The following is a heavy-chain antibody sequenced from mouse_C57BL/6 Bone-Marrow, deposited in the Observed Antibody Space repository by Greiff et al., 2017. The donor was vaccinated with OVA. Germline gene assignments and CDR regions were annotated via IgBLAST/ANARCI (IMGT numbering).Heavy chain of an antibody. D-gene: IGHD2-5*01. Sequence: QVQLQQSGAELVKPGASVKLSCKASGYTFTEYTIHWVKQRSGQGLEWIGWFYPGSGSIKYNEKFKDKATLTADKSSSTVYMELSRLTSEDSAVYFCARHEERTYYSNFYAMDYWGQGTSVTVSS. V-gene: IGHV1-62-2*01. J-gene: IGHJ4*01. CDR3: ARHEERTYYSNFYAMDY. CDR1: GYTFTEYT. CDR2: FYPGSGSI.